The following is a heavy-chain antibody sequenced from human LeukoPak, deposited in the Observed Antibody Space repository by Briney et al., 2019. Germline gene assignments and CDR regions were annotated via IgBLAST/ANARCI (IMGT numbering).Heavy chain of an antibody. CDR2: INQSGST. J-gene: IGHJ2*01. CDR1: GGSFSGYY. V-gene: IGHV4-34*01. CDR3: ARDREDTAMGYFDL. Sequence: SETLSLTCAVYGGSFSGYYWSWIRQPPGKGLEWIGEINQSGSTNYNPSLKSRVTISVDTSKNQFSLKLNSMTAADTAVYYCARDREDTAMGYFDLWGRGTLVTVSS. D-gene: IGHD5-18*01.